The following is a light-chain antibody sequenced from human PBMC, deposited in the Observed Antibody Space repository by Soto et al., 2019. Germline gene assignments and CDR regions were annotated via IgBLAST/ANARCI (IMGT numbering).Light chain of an antibody. V-gene: IGKV3-11*01. CDR1: QRVSRS. CDR2: DAS. CDR3: QQRSYWPPSLT. J-gene: IGKJ4*01. Sequence: EIVLTQSPATLSLSPGERATLSCRASQRVSRSLAWYQQKPGQSPRLLIYDASNRATGIPARFSGSGSGTDFTLTISSLEPEDFAVYYCQQRSYWPPSLTFGGGTKVEIK.